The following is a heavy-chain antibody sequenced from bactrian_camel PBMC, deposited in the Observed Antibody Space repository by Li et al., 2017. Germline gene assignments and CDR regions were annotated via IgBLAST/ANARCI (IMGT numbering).Heavy chain of an antibody. CDR2: ISRDGNT. CDR1: GFTFDDSE. D-gene: IGHD2*01. Sequence: HVQLVESGGGSVQPGDTLTLSCTASGFTFDDSEMGWYRPAPKSGCELVASISRDGNTYYAESVKGRFTISENNAQVYLQMNSLKPEDTATYYCVFQRVCLQVEGWLQRPNDAAYWGQGTQVTVS. V-gene: IGHV3S55*01. CDR3: VFQRVCLQVEGWLQRPNDAAY. J-gene: IGHJ4*01.